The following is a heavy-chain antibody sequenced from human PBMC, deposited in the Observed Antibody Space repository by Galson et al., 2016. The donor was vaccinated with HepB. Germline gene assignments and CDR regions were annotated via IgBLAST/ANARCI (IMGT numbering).Heavy chain of an antibody. CDR3: ARYDSSGYFDC. CDR1: GYTLSELS. CDR2: FDPEVGET. J-gene: IGHJ4*02. D-gene: IGHD3-22*01. Sequence: SVKVSCKVSGYTLSELSMHWVRQAPGKGLEWMGGFDPEVGETVYAQKFQGRVTMTEDTSTDTAYMELSSLRSEDTAVFYCARYDSSGYFDCWGQGTLVTVSS. V-gene: IGHV1-24*01.